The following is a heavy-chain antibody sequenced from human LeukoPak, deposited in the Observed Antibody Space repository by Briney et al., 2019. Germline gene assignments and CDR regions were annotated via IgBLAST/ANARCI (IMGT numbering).Heavy chain of an antibody. V-gene: IGHV3-33*01. J-gene: IGHJ4*02. CDR1: GFTFSSYG. CDR2: IWYDGSNK. Sequence: GGSLRLSCAASGFTFSSYGMHWVRQAPGKGLEWVAVIWYDGSNKYYADSVKGRFTNSRDNSKNTLYLQMNSLRAEDTAVYYCARGFDAPENYYDSSGYYLYWGQGTLVTVSS. D-gene: IGHD3-22*01. CDR3: ARGFDAPENYYDSSGYYLY.